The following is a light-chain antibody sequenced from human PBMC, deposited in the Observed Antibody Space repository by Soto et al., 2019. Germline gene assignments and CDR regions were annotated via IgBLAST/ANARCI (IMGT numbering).Light chain of an antibody. V-gene: IGLV1-51*01. CDR2: DNS. J-gene: IGLJ2*01. Sequence: QSVLTQPPSVSVAPGQKVTSSCSGSSSNIGDNYVSWYQQLPGTAPKLLIYDNSKRPSGIPDRFSGSRSGTSATLGITGLQTGDEADYYCQTWDTSLSAVLFGGGTKLTVL. CDR3: QTWDTSLSAVL. CDR1: SSNIGDNY.